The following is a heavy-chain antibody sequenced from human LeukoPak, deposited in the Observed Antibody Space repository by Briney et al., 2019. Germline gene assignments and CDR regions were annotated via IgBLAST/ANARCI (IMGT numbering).Heavy chain of an antibody. D-gene: IGHD6-13*01. CDR2: ISYDGSNK. V-gene: IGHV3-30-3*01. Sequence: GGSLRLSCAASGFTFSSYAMHWVRQAPGKGLEWVAVISYDGSNKYYADSVKGRFTISRDNSKNTLYLQMNSLRAEDTAVYYCAKGNHSSSWLGADYWGQGTLVTVSS. J-gene: IGHJ4*02. CDR3: AKGNHSSSWLGADY. CDR1: GFTFSSYA.